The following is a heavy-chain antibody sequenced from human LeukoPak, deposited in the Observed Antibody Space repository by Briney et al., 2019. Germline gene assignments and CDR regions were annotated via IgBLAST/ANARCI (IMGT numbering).Heavy chain of an antibody. J-gene: IGHJ3*02. CDR1: GGSISSSNW. Sequence: PSETLSLTCAVSGGSISSSNWWSWVRQPPGKGLEGIGEIYHSGSTNYNPSLKSRVTISVDKSKNQFSLKLSSVTAADTAVYYCARDLNAAGVAFDIWGQGTMVTVSS. CDR3: ARDLNAAGVAFDI. V-gene: IGHV4-4*02. D-gene: IGHD2-8*01. CDR2: IYHSGST.